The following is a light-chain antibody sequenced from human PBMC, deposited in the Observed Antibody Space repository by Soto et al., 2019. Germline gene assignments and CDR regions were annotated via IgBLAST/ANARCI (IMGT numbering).Light chain of an antibody. J-gene: IGLJ2*01. Sequence: QSVLTQPASVSGSPGQSITISCTRTSSDVGGYNYVSWYQQHPGKAPKLMIYDVSNRPSGVSNRFSGSKSGNTASLTISGLQAEDEADYYCSSYRSSSVVFGGGTKLTVL. CDR2: DVS. CDR3: SSYRSSSVV. V-gene: IGLV2-14*01. CDR1: SSDVGGYNY.